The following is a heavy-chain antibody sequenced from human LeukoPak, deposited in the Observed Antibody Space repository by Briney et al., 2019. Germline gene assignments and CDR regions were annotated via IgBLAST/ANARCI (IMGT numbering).Heavy chain of an antibody. CDR2: INHSGST. D-gene: IGHD4-17*01. CDR3: ARGWDYGDYLDYFDY. V-gene: IGHV4-34*01. Sequence: SETLSLTCTVYGGSFSGYYWSWIRQPPGKGLEWIGEINHSGSTNYNPSLKSRVTISVDTSKNQFPLKLSSVTAADTAVYYCARGWDYGDYLDYFDYWGQGTLVTVSS. CDR1: GGSFSGYY. J-gene: IGHJ4*02.